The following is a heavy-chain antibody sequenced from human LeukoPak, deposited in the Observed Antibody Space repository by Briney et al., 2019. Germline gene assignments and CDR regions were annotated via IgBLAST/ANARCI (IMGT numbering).Heavy chain of an antibody. CDR1: GYSFTSYW. V-gene: IGHV5-51*01. Sequence: GESLKISCKGSGYSFTSYWIGWVRRMPGKGLEWMGIIYPGDSDTRYSPSFQGQVTISADKSISTAYLQWSSLKASDTAMYYCARHPHYYDFWSGYYTSNWFDPWGQGTLVTVSS. J-gene: IGHJ5*02. D-gene: IGHD3-3*01. CDR3: ARHPHYYDFWSGYYTSNWFDP. CDR2: IYPGDSDT.